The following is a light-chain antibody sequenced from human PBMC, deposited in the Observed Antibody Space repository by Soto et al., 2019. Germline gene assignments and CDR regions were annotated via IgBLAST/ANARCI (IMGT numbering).Light chain of an antibody. Sequence: VMTQSPATLSVSPGERATLSCRASQSISSNLVWYQQKPGQAPRLLISAASTRATGIPVRFSGSGSGTEFTLTISSLESEYFAVYYCQQYNHWPFTFGPGTKVDI. CDR3: QQYNHWPFT. CDR1: QSISSN. CDR2: AAS. J-gene: IGKJ3*01. V-gene: IGKV3-15*01.